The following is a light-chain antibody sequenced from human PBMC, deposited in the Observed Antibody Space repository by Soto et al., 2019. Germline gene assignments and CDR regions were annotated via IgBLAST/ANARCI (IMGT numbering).Light chain of an antibody. CDR1: SSDVGGYKY. CDR2: GVS. J-gene: IGLJ1*01. V-gene: IGLV2-11*01. CDR3: CSYAGGPEV. Sequence: LAQPLSVSGSPGQSVTISCTGTSSDVGGYKYVSWYQQKPGKAPKLIIYGVSRWPSGVPNRFSGSKSGNRASMTISGLQAEDEGDYYCCSYAGGPEVFGTGTKVTVL.